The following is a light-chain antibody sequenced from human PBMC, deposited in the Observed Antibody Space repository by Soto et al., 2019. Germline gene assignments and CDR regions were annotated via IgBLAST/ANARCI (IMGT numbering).Light chain of an antibody. V-gene: IGLV2-14*02. Sequence: QSVLTQPASVSGSPGQSITISCTGSSSDVGTYDLVSWYQHHPGAAPKLMIYEATRRPSGISNRFSGSKSGNTASLTISGLQAEDEADYYCSSYTSSFTWVFGGGTKLTVL. CDR1: SSDVGTYDL. CDR2: EAT. J-gene: IGLJ3*02. CDR3: SSYTSSFTWV.